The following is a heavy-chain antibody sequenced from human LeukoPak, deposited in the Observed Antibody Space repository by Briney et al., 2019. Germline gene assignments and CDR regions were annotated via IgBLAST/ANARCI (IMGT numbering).Heavy chain of an antibody. CDR2: IYYSGST. CDR1: GGSISSSGYY. V-gene: IGHV4-31*03. Sequence: SQTLSLTCTVSGGSISSSGYYWSWIRQHPGKGLEWIGYIYYSGSTYYNPSLKSRVTISVDTSKNQFSLKLSSVTAADTAVYYCARVPRPNYYYYYGMDVWGKGTTVTVSS. J-gene: IGHJ6*04. CDR3: ARVPRPNYYYYYGMDV.